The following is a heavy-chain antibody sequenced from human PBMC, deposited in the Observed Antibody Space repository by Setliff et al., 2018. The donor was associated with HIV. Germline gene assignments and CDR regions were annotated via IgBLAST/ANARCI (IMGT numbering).Heavy chain of an antibody. CDR1: GYSISSGYY. CDR2: IYHSGGT. J-gene: IGHJ4*02. V-gene: IGHV4-38-2*01. D-gene: IGHD2-15*01. Sequence: SETLSLTCAVSGYSISSGYYWGWIRQPPGRGLEWIGNIYHSGGTHYNPSLKGRFTISVDTSKNQFSLKVTSVTAADTAVYYCARRIFHSSFPSFDSWGQGTLVTVSS. CDR3: ARRIFHSSFPSFDS.